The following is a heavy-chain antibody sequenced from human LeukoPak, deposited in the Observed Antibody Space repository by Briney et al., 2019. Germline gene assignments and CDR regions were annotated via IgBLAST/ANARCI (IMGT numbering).Heavy chain of an antibody. J-gene: IGHJ6*02. Sequence: KSGGSLRLSCAASGFTFSSYAMSWVRQAPGKGLEWVGRIKSKTDGGTTDYAAPVKGRFTISRDDSKNTLYLQMNSLKTEDTAVYYCTTRTTGHYYYGMDVWGQGTTVTVSS. CDR3: TTRTTGHYYYGMDV. V-gene: IGHV3-15*01. D-gene: IGHD1-1*01. CDR1: GFTFSSYA. CDR2: IKSKTDGGTT.